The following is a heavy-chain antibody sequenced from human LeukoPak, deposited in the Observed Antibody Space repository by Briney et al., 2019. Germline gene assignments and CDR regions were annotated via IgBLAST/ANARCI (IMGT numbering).Heavy chain of an antibody. CDR1: VYTFTVYY. Sequence: ASVTVSFKSSVYTFTVYYMHWVRQAPGQGGERMGWINPNSGGTNYAQKFQGRVTMTRDTSISTAYMELSRLRSDDTAVYYCARSGDGYNYLDYWGQGTLVTVSS. CDR3: ARSGDGYNYLDY. CDR2: INPNSGGT. D-gene: IGHD5-24*01. V-gene: IGHV1-2*02. J-gene: IGHJ4*02.